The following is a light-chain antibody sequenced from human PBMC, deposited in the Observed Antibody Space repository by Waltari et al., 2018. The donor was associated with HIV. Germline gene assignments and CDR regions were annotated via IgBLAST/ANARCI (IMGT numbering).Light chain of an antibody. CDR2: DVS. CDR3: SSYTGSSTLGV. J-gene: IGLJ3*02. CDR1: RSDVGGYNH. V-gene: IGLV2-14*01. Sequence: QSALTQPASVSGSPGQSNTISCPGTRSDVGGYNHVPWYQQHPGKAPKLMIYDVSDRPSGVSNRFSGSKSGNTASLTISGLQAEDEADYYCSSYTGSSTLGVFGGGTKLTVL.